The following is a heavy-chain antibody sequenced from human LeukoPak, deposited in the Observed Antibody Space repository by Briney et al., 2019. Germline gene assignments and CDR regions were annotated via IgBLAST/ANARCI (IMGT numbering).Heavy chain of an antibody. CDR3: ARHGKTSLSGTGYFDY. Sequence: SQTLSLTCTVSGGSISSGGYYWSWIRQHPGKGLEWIGYIYYSGSTYYNPSLKSRVTISVDTSKNQFSLNLSSVTAADTAVYYCARHGKTSLSGTGYFDYWDQGTLVTVSS. J-gene: IGHJ4*02. CDR1: GGSISSGGYY. CDR2: IYYSGST. D-gene: IGHD3-10*01. V-gene: IGHV4-31*03.